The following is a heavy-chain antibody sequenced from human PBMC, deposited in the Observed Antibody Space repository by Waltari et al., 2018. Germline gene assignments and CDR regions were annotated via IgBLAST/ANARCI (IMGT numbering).Heavy chain of an antibody. D-gene: IGHD3-3*01. CDR2: IYYSGST. V-gene: IGHV4-39*01. CDR3: ARFYEAPYYFDY. J-gene: IGHJ4*02. Sequence: QLQLQESGPGLVKPSETLSLTCTVSGGSISSSSYYWGWIRQPPGKGLEWIGSIYYSGSTYYNPSLKRRVTISVDTSKNQFALKLSSVTAADTAVYYCARFYEAPYYFDYWGQGTLVTVSS. CDR1: GGSISSSSYY.